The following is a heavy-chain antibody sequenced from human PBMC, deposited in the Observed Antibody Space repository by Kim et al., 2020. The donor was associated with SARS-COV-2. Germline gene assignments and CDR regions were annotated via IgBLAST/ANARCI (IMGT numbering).Heavy chain of an antibody. V-gene: IGHV3-43*01. CDR2: ISWDAGYN. D-gene: IGHD3-10*01. Sequence: GGSLRLSCAASGFAFDAYPMHWVRQAPGKGLEWISLISWDAGYNYYAESLRGRFTISRDNSESSLYLQLNSLRSEDTAVYYCAKSAGSGSHYRPSHIDSLGQGTLVTVSS. CDR1: GFAFDAYP. J-gene: IGHJ4*02. CDR3: AKSAGSGSHYRPSHIDS.